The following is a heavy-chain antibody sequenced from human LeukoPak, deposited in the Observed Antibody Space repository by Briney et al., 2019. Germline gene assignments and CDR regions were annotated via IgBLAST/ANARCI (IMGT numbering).Heavy chain of an antibody. CDR1: GGSISSSNW. D-gene: IGHD4-17*01. J-gene: IGHJ4*02. V-gene: IGHV4-4*02. CDR2: IYHSGST. CDR3: ATRLLDYGDYQFDY. Sequence: PSGTLSLTCAVSGGSISSSNWWSWVRQPPGQGLEWIGEIYHSGSTNYNPSLKSRVAISVDKSKNQFSLKLSSVTAADTAVYYCATRLLDYGDYQFDYWGQGTLVTVSS.